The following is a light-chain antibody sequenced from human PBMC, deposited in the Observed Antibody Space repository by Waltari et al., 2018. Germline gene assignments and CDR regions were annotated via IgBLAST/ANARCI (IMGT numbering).Light chain of an antibody. J-gene: IGLJ3*02. CDR2: VNSDGSH. CDR3: ETGGHGTWV. CDR1: SGHSSNG. V-gene: IGLV4-69*01. Sequence: QLVLTQSPSASASLGAPVKLTCTLSSGHSSNGIGWLQNQPEKGPRDLMKVNSDGSHSKGDDTPDRFSGSSSGAERYLTIANLQPEDEADYYCETGGHGTWVFGGGTKVTVL.